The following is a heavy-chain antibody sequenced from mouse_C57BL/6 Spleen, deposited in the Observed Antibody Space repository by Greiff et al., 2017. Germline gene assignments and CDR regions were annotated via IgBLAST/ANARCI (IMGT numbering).Heavy chain of an antibody. J-gene: IGHJ4*01. CDR1: GYTFTSYW. Sequence: VQLQQPGTELVKPGASVKLSCKASGYTFTSYWMHWVKQRPGQGLEWIGNINPSNGGTNYNEKFKSKATLTVDKSSSTAYMQLSSLTSEDSAVYYCARASLLYYRNYGDAMDYWGQGTSVTVSS. CDR3: ARASLLYYRNYGDAMDY. CDR2: INPSNGGT. D-gene: IGHD2-1*01. V-gene: IGHV1-53*01.